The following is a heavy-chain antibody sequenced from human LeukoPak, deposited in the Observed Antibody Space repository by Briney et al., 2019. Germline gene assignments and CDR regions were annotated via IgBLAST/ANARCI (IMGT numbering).Heavy chain of an antibody. CDR3: ARYYYDSSGYYLDY. CDR2: INSDGSST. Sequence: GGSLRLSCAASGFTFSSYLMHWVRQAPGKGLVWVSRINSDGSSTSYADSVKGRFTISRDNAKNPLYLQRNSLRAEDTAVYFCARYYYDSSGYYLDYWGQGTLVTVSS. V-gene: IGHV3-74*01. D-gene: IGHD3-22*01. CDR1: GFTFSSYL. J-gene: IGHJ4*02.